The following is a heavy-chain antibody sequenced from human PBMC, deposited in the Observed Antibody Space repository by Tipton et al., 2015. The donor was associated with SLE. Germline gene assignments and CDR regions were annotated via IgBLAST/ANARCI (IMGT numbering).Heavy chain of an antibody. CDR1: GDPISSGYY. D-gene: IGHD1-26*01. CDR3: ARTLGAIAHTVYDAFDI. Sequence: TLSLTCAVSGDPISSGYYWDWIRQTPGKGLEWIGSIYHSGTTYYNPSLKSRVILSVDVSKNQFSLKLASVTAADTAVYYCARTLGAIAHTVYDAFDIWGQGKMVTVSS. CDR2: IYHSGTT. V-gene: IGHV4-38-2*01. J-gene: IGHJ3*02.